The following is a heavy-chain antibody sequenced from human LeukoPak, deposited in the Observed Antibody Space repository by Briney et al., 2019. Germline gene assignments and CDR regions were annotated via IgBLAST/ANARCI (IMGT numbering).Heavy chain of an antibody. Sequence: GGSLRLSCTASGFTFGDYAMSWFRQAPGKGLEWVGFIRSKAYGGTTEYAASVKGRFTISRDDSKSIAYLQMNSLKTEDTAVYYCTRDLTAAAGTWFDPWGQGTLVTVSS. CDR1: GFTFGDYA. V-gene: IGHV3-49*03. D-gene: IGHD6-13*01. CDR3: TRDLTAAAGTWFDP. CDR2: IRSKAYGGTT. J-gene: IGHJ5*02.